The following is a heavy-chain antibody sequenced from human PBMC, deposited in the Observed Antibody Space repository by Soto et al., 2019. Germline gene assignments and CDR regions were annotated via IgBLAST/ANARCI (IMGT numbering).Heavy chain of an antibody. CDR1: GYTFTSYG. Sequence: QIQLVQSGGEVKKPGASVKVSCKASGYTFTSYGLSWVRQAPGQGLEWMGWISAYNGNRNCAQKVKGRVTMTTDTSTNTAYMELRSLRSDDTAVYYCARDQVGATGDYWGQGTLVTVSS. J-gene: IGHJ4*02. V-gene: IGHV1-18*01. CDR2: ISAYNGNR. CDR3: ARDQVGATGDY. D-gene: IGHD1-26*01.